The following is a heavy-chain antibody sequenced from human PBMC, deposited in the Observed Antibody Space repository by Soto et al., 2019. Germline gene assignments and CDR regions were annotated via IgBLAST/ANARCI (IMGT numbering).Heavy chain of an antibody. CDR3: ASFRPYYDDHHPKRGYYYGMDV. CDR2: ISAYNGNT. CDR1: GYTFTSYG. Sequence: GASVKVSCKASGYTFTSYGISWVRQAPGQGLEWMGWISAYNGNTNYAQKLQGRVTMTTDTSTSTAYMELRSLRPDDTAVYYCASFRPYYDDHHPKRGYYYGMDVWGQGTTVTVSS. D-gene: IGHD3-3*01. J-gene: IGHJ6*02. V-gene: IGHV1-18*04.